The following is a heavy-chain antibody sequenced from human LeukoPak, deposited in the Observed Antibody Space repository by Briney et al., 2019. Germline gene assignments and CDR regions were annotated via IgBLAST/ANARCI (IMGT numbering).Heavy chain of an antibody. V-gene: IGHV4-59*01. CDR3: ARDRIVGVTHWFDP. CDR2: IYYSGST. D-gene: IGHD1-26*01. Sequence: SETLSLTCTVSGGSISSYYWSWIRQPPGKGLEWIGYIYYSGSTNYNPSLQSRVTISVDTSKNQFSLKLSSVTAADTAVYYCARDRIVGVTHWFDPWGQGTLATVSS. J-gene: IGHJ5*02. CDR1: GGSISSYY.